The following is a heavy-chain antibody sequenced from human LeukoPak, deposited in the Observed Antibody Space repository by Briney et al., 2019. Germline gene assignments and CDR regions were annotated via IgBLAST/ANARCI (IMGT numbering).Heavy chain of an antibody. Sequence: GASVKVSCKASGYTFTGYYMHWVRQAPGQGLEWMGWINPNSGGTNYAQNFQGRVTMTRDTSISTAYMELSRLRSDDTAVYYCARVWRFYYGSGSYYAFDYWGQGTLVTVSS. J-gene: IGHJ4*02. CDR2: INPNSGGT. CDR1: GYTFTGYY. D-gene: IGHD3-10*01. V-gene: IGHV1-2*02. CDR3: ARVWRFYYGSGSYYAFDY.